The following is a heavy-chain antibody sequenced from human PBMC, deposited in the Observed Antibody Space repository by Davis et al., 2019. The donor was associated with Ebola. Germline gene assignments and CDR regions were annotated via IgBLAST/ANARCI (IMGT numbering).Heavy chain of an antibody. D-gene: IGHD1-1*01. CDR3: ARETEANDS. CDR2: IKQDGSEK. J-gene: IGHJ4*02. Sequence: GGSLRLSCAASGFTFGVFSMNWVRQAPGKGLEWVANIKQDGSEKYYVDSVKGRFAISRDNSKNTLYLQMNSLRADDTAVYYCARETEANDSWGQGTLVTVSS. V-gene: IGHV3-7*01. CDR1: GFTFGVFS.